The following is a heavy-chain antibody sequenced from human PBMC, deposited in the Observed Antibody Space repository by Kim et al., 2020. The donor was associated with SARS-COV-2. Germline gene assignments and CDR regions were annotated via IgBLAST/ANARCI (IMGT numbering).Heavy chain of an antibody. J-gene: IGHJ4*02. D-gene: IGHD3-3*01. V-gene: IGHV1-2*02. CDR3: ARSAHFWSGHYLDF. Sequence: ASVKVSCKASGYTFTDYYIHWVRQAPGQGLEWMGWINPYSGDTNYAQKFQGRVTMTRDTSISTPYVELSSLRSDDTAVYYCARSAHFWSGHYLDFWGQETLITVSP. CDR2: INPYSGDT. CDR1: GYTFTDYY.